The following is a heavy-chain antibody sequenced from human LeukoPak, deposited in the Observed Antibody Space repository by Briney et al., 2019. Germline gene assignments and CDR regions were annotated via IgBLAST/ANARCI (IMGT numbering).Heavy chain of an antibody. V-gene: IGHV4-34*01. CDR3: ARTDYGDYDAFDI. Sequence: PSETLSLTCAVYGGSFSGYYWSWIRQPPGKGLEWIGEINHSGSTNYNPSLKSRVTISVDTSKTQFPLKLSSVTAADMAVYYCARTDYGDYDAFDIWGQGTMVTVSS. J-gene: IGHJ3*02. CDR2: INHSGST. CDR1: GGSFSGYY. D-gene: IGHD4-17*01.